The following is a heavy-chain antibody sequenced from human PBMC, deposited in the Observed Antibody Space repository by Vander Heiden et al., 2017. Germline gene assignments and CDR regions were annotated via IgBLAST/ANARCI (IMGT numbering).Heavy chain of an antibody. J-gene: IGHJ3*02. CDR2: IYASGST. Sequence: QVQLQESGPGLVKPSETLSLTCTVSGGSISSYYWRWIRQSAEKGLECIGRIYASGSTNYNPSLKSRVTMSVDTSKNQFSLKLNSVTAADTALYYCARDRSGSGSYFAAFDIWGQGTMVTVSS. CDR3: ARDRSGSGSYFAAFDI. D-gene: IGHD3-10*01. CDR1: GGSISSYY. V-gene: IGHV4-4*07.